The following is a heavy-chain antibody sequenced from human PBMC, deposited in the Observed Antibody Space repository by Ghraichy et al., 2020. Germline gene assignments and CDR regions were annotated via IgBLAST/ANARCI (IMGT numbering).Heavy chain of an antibody. Sequence: GESQNISCAASGFTFPNYWMSWIRHVPGKGLERVANINLDGSSTYYVDAVKGRFIISRDNAKNSVYLQMSTLSAEDTAIYYCVRDWYCTSTGCFYFDYWGQGTLVTVSS. CDR3: VRDWYCTSTGCFYFDY. J-gene: IGHJ4*02. D-gene: IGHD2-2*01. CDR1: GFTFPNYW. V-gene: IGHV3-7*01. CDR2: INLDGSST.